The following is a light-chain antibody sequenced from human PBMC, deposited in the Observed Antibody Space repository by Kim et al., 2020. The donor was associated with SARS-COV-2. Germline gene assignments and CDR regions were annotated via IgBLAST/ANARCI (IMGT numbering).Light chain of an antibody. CDR2: ENN. V-gene: IGLV6-57*04. Sequence: NFMLTRPHSVSESPGKTVTISCTRSRGGIASNHVQWYQQRPGSAPTTVIYENNQRPSGVPDRFSGSIDSSTDAASLTISGLQTEDEADYYCQSYDSRNPWVLGGGTQLTVL. CDR3: QSYDSRNPWV. CDR1: RGGIASNH. J-gene: IGLJ3*02.